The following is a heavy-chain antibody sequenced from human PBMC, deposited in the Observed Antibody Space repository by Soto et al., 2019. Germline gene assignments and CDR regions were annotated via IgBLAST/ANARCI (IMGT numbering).Heavy chain of an antibody. D-gene: IGHD6-19*01. CDR2: ISYDGSNK. CDR3: AKEALSKTRAVAGIFDY. V-gene: IGHV3-30*18. J-gene: IGHJ4*02. CDR1: GFTFSSYG. Sequence: QVQLVESGGGVVQPGRSLRLSCAASGFTFSSYGMHWVRQAPGKGLEWVAVISYDGSNKYYADSVKGRFTISRDNSNNTLYLQMNSLRAEDTAVYYCAKEALSKTRAVAGIFDYWGQGTLVTVSS.